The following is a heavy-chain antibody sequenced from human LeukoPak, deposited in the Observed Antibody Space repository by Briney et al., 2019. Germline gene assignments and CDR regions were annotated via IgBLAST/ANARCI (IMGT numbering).Heavy chain of an antibody. V-gene: IGHV3-7*01. CDR2: IKQDGSEK. CDR1: EFTFNIYW. Sequence: PGGSLRLSCAASEFTFNIYWMSWVRQAPGKGLEWVANIKQDGSEKYYVDSVEGRFTISRDNAKNSLYLQMNSLRAEDTAVYYCARVRFLEWSQYYFDYWGQGTLVTVSS. D-gene: IGHD3-3*01. CDR3: ARVRFLEWSQYYFDY. J-gene: IGHJ4*02.